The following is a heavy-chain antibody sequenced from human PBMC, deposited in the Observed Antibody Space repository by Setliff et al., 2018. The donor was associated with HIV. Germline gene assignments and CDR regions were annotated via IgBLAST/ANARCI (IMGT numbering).Heavy chain of an antibody. CDR1: GGSISGYY. CDR2: IYSTGDT. D-gene: IGHD6-13*01. J-gene: IGHJ5*02. Sequence: KASETLSLTCTVSGGSISGYYWSWIRQPPGKGLEWVGHIYSTGDTNYNPSLKSRVTLSADTSKTQLSLTLTSVTPADTAVYYCARLRAAGTVHYFDPWGQGTQVTVSS. V-gene: IGHV4-4*09. CDR3: ARLRAAGTVHYFDP.